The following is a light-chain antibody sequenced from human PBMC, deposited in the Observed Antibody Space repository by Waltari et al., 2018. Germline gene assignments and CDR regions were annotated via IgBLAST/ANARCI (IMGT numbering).Light chain of an antibody. CDR2: DVN. J-gene: IGLJ2*01. CDR1: SSDVGGHDY. V-gene: IGLV2-14*03. CDR3: SSYSTSSSLIL. Sequence: QSALSQPASVSGSPGQSITISCPGDSSDVGGHDYVSWYQQHPGKAPKLIIRDVNNRPSGVSNRFSGSKSGNTASLTISGLQAEDEADYYCSSYSTSSSLILFGEGTKVTVL.